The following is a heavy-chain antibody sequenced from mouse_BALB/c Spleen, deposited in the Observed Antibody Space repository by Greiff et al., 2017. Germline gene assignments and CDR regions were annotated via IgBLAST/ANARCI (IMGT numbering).Heavy chain of an antibody. Sequence: EVMLVESGGGLVKLGGSLKLSCAASGFTFSSYYMSWVRQTPEKRLELVAAINSNGGSTYYPDTVKGRFTISRDNAKNTLYLQMSSLKSEDTALYYCARRDDYDGRYAMDYWGQGTSVTVSS. D-gene: IGHD2-4*01. V-gene: IGHV5-6-2*01. CDR2: INSNGGST. CDR1: GFTFSSYY. J-gene: IGHJ4*01. CDR3: ARRDDYDGRYAMDY.